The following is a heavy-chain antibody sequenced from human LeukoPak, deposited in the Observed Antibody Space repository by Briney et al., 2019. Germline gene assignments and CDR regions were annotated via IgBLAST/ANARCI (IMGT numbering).Heavy chain of an antibody. Sequence: SETLSLTCAVYGGSFSGYYWSWIRQPPGKWLEWIGEINHSGSTNYNPSLKSRVTISVDTSKNQFSLKLSSVTAADTAVYYCARLRNFDNVYAFDYWGQGTLVTVSS. CDR3: ARLRNFDNVYAFDY. D-gene: IGHD3-9*01. CDR2: INHSGST. V-gene: IGHV4-34*01. J-gene: IGHJ4*02. CDR1: GGSFSGYY.